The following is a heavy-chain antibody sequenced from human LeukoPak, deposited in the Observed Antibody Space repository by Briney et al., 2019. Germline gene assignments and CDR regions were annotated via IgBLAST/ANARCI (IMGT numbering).Heavy chain of an antibody. CDR3: ARGDYDFWSGLNWFDP. D-gene: IGHD3-3*01. CDR1: GYTFTGYY. J-gene: IGHJ5*02. Sequence: ASVKVSCKASGYTFTGYYMHWVRQAPGQGLEWMGWINPNNGGTNYAQKFQGSVTMTRDTSISTAYMELSRLRSDDTAVYYCARGDYDFWSGLNWFDPWGQGTLVTVSS. CDR2: INPNNGGT. V-gene: IGHV1-2*02.